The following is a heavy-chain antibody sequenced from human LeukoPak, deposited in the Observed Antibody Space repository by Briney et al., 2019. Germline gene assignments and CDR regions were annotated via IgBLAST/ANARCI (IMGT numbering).Heavy chain of an antibody. CDR2: INPNTEVT. Sequence: ASVKVSCRASGGTFSSYAISWVRQAPGQGLEWMGWINPNTEVTNYAQKFQGRVTMTRDTSISTAYMELTMLTSDDTAVYYCARSDGIGGDDYGFEYWGQGTLVTVSS. D-gene: IGHD5-12*01. J-gene: IGHJ4*02. CDR3: ARSDGIGGDDYGFEY. CDR1: GGTFSSYA. V-gene: IGHV1-2*02.